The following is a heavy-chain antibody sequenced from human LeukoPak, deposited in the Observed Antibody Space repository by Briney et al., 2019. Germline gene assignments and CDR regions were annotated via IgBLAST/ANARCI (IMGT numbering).Heavy chain of an antibody. V-gene: IGHV4-31*03. CDR3: ARDRVTVAGRDYSYYYGMDV. Sequence: SQTLSLTCTVSGGSIRSSDYYWTWIRQHPGKGLERVGYVHHSGSASYNPSLKSRVTISGDTSKNQFSLKLSSVTAADTAVYYCARDRVTVAGRDYSYYYGMDVWGQGTAVTVSS. CDR1: GGSIRSSDYY. D-gene: IGHD6-19*01. CDR2: VHHSGSA. J-gene: IGHJ6*02.